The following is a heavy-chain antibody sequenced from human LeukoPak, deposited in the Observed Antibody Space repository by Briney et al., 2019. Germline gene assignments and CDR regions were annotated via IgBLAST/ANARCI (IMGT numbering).Heavy chain of an antibody. CDR2: ISAYNGNT. CDR1: GYTFTSYG. Sequence: ASVKVSCKASGYTFTSYGISWVRQAPGQGLEWMGWISAYNGNTNYAQKLQGRVTMTTDTSTSTAYMELRSLRSDDTAVYYCARESLAHGDFWSGYPYYYYGMDVWGQGTTVTVSS. J-gene: IGHJ6*02. CDR3: ARESLAHGDFWSGYPYYYYGMDV. D-gene: IGHD3-3*01. V-gene: IGHV1-18*01.